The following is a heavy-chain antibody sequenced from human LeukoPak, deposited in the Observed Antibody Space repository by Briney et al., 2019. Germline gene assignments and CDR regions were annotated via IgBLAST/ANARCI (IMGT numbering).Heavy chain of an antibody. Sequence: PGGSVRLSCAASGFTFSGSAMHWVRQASGKGLEWVGRIRSKANSYATAYAASVKGRFTISRDDSKNTAYLQMNSLKTEDTAVYYCTRRDTAMVNFDYWGQGTLVTVSS. CDR1: GFTFSGSA. CDR2: IRSKANSYAT. CDR3: TRRDTAMVNFDY. V-gene: IGHV3-73*01. J-gene: IGHJ4*02. D-gene: IGHD5-18*01.